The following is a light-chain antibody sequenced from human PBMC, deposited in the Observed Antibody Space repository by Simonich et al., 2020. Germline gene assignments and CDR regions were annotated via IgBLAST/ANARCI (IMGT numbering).Light chain of an antibody. CDR3: QQYYSTPRT. Sequence: DIVMTQSPDSLAVSLGERATINCKSSQSVLYSSNNKNYLAWYQQKPGQPPKLRIYWAATRESGVPDRFSGSGSGTDFTLTISSRQAEDVAVYYCQQYYSTPRTFGQGTKVEIK. CDR1: QSVLYSSNNKNY. V-gene: IGKV4-1*01. CDR2: WAA. J-gene: IGKJ1*01.